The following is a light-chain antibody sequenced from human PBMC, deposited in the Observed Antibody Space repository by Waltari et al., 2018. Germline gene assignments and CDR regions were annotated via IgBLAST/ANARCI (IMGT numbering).Light chain of an antibody. V-gene: IGLV1-44*01. Sequence: QSVLTQPPSASGTPGQRVTISCSGSSSNIGRNTVNCYQHLPGTAPQLLIYRNNQRPSGGPDRFSGAKSGTSASLAISGLQSEDEADYYCAAWDDSLNGLNVFGGGTKLTVL. CDR1: SSNIGRNT. CDR2: RNN. CDR3: AAWDDSLNGLNV. J-gene: IGLJ2*01.